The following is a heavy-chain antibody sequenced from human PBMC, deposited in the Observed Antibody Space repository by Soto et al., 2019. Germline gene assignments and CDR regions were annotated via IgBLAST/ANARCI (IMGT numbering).Heavy chain of an antibody. CDR1: GFTFSSYS. Sequence: EVQLVESGGGLVKPGGSLRLSCAASGFTFSSYSMNWVRQAPGKGLQWVSSISTTSTYIYYADSVKGRFTISRDNAKNSLYLEMNSLRAEDTAVYYCAREGSLYVDSVSNCRDSWGQGILVTVSS. J-gene: IGHJ4*02. D-gene: IGHD4-17*01. V-gene: IGHV3-21*01. CDR3: AREGSLYVDSVSNCRDS. CDR2: ISTTSTYI.